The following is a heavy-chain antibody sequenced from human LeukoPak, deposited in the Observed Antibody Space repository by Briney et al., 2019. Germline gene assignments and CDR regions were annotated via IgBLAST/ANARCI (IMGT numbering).Heavy chain of an antibody. J-gene: IGHJ4*02. V-gene: IGHV3-23*01. CDR1: GFTFSSYA. Sequence: GGSLRLSCAASGFTFSSYAMTWVRQAPGKGLEWVSSISAGAGTYYADSMTGRFTVSRDNSKNILYLQMNSLRAGDTAVYYCAKEPKYSSSYYSDYWGQGTLVTVSS. CDR2: ISAGAGT. CDR3: AKEPKYSSSYYSDY. D-gene: IGHD6-13*01.